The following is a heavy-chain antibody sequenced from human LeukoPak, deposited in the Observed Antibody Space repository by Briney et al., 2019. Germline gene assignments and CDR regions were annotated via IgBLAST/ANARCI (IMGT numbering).Heavy chain of an antibody. CDR2: ISGSGGST. CDR1: GFTFSSYA. CDR3: AKNTRADCTNGVCYFDY. Sequence: PGGSPRLSCAASGFTFSSYAMSWVRQAPGKGLEWVSAISGSGGSTYYADSVKGRFTISRDNSKNTLYLQMNSLRAEDTAVYYCAKNTRADCTNGVCYFDYWGQGTLVTVSS. D-gene: IGHD2-8*01. J-gene: IGHJ4*02. V-gene: IGHV3-23*01.